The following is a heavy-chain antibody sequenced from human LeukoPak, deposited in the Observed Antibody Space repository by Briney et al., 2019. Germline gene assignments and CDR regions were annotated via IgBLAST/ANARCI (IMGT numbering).Heavy chain of an antibody. CDR2: IYFGGST. J-gene: IGHJ4*02. V-gene: IGHV4-59*01. D-gene: IGHD1-26*01. CDR3: ARVSSVGSYWSDFEY. Sequence: SETLSLTCTVFGGSISGYYWSWIRQPPGKALEWIGYIYFGGSTHYNPSLKSRVTMSADTSKNQFSLNLRSMTAADTAVYYCARVSSVGSYWSDFEYWGQGTLVTVSS. CDR1: GGSISGYY.